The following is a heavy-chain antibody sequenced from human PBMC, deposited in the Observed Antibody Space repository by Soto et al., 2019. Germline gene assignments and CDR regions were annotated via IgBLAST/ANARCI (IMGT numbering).Heavy chain of an antibody. Sequence: ASVEVSCKASDKTFTHYGISWVRQAPGQGLEWMGWISGYNGNTKYAQKFQDRVTMTADTSTRTAFMEVRSLTSDDTGVYFCAATGGNYFGLDVWGQGTTVTVSS. CDR1: DKTFTHYG. CDR3: AATGGNYFGLDV. D-gene: IGHD2-8*02. CDR2: ISGYNGNT. J-gene: IGHJ6*02. V-gene: IGHV1-18*01.